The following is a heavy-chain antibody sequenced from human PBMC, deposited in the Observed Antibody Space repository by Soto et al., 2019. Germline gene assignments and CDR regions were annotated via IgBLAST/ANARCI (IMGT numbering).Heavy chain of an antibody. V-gene: IGHV1-3*01. J-gene: IGHJ4*02. Sequence: QVQLVQSGAEVKKPGASVKVSCKASGYSFINYAMFWVRQAPGQRLAWMGWINAANGNTKYSQNFQGRVTITRDTLANTAYMELISLRSEDTAVYYCARGQSSGWTALDYWGQGALVTVSS. CDR3: ARGQSSGWTALDY. D-gene: IGHD6-25*01. CDR1: GYSFINYA. CDR2: INAANGNT.